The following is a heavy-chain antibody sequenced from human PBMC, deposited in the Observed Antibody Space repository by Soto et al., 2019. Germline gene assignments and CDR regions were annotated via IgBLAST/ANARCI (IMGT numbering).Heavy chain of an antibody. CDR2: ISPIFGIS. Sequence: QVQLVQSGAEVKKPGSSVKVSCKASGDTFTSYTISWVRQAPGQGLEWVGRISPIFGISNYAQTLQGRVTITADISTSTVYMELSSLRSEDTAVFYCAFDTYYNNSGLSAYWGQGTLVTVSA. V-gene: IGHV1-69*02. CDR3: AFDTYYNNSGLSAY. J-gene: IGHJ4*02. CDR1: GDTFTSYT. D-gene: IGHD3-22*01.